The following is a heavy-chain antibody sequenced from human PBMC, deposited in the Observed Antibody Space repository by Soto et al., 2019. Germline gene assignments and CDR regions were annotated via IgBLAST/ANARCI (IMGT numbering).Heavy chain of an antibody. CDR3: ARGITLPTPLDY. Sequence: QVQHVQSGAEEKKPGASVKVYCKASGYTFTSYAMHWVRQAPGQRLEWMGWINAGNGNTKYSQKFQGRVTITRDTSASTAYMELSSLRSEDTAVYYCARGITLPTPLDYWVQGTLVTVSS. CDR1: GYTFTSYA. J-gene: IGHJ4*02. D-gene: IGHD1-20*01. V-gene: IGHV1-3*05. CDR2: INAGNGNT.